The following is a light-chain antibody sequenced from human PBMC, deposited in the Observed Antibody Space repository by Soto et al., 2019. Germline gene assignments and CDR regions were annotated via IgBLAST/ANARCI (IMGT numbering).Light chain of an antibody. V-gene: IGLV1-47*01. CDR1: STNIGSSY. J-gene: IGLJ2*01. Sequence: QSVLTQSPSASGTPGQRVTISCSGSSTNIGSSYVFWYQQLPGTAPKLLIYGNKQRPSGVPDRFSGSKSGTSASLAISGLRSEDEADYYCAAWDDSLSGVLFGGGTKLTVL. CDR3: AAWDDSLSGVL. CDR2: GNK.